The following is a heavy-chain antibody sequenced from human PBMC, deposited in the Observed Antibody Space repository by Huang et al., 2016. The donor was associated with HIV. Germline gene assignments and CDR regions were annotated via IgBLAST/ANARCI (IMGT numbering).Heavy chain of an antibody. D-gene: IGHD3-10*01. CDR2: SYPGGSDT. J-gene: IGHJ4*02. Sequence: EVHLVQSGAEVKEPGESLKISCQASGYNFDSYWIGWVRQMPGKGLEWMGVSYPGGSDTRYDPSFQGQFTISADQSINTAYRQWSSLKASDTAIYFCARQGLWLPPTDPFDYWGQGTPVTVSA. V-gene: IGHV5-51*01. CDR3: ARQGLWLPPTDPFDY. CDR1: GYNFDSYW.